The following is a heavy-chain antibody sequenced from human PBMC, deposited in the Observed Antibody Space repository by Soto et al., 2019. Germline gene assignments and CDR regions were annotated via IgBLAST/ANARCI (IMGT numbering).Heavy chain of an antibody. Sequence: QVQLQESGPGLVKPSQTLSLTCTVSGGSISSGDYYWSWIRQPPGKGLEWIGYIYYSGSTYYNPSLKSRVTISVDTSKHQFSLKLSSVTAADTAVYYCARVARNIKGYFDYWGQGTLVTVSS. D-gene: IGHD1-1*01. CDR1: GGSISSGDYY. V-gene: IGHV4-30-4*01. CDR3: ARVARNIKGYFDY. J-gene: IGHJ4*02. CDR2: IYYSGST.